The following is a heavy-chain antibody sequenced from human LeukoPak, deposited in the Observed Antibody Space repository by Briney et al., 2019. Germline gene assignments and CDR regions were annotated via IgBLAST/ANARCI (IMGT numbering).Heavy chain of an antibody. CDR1: GFTFTNYW. Sequence: PGGSLRLSCVASGFTFTNYWMNWVRQAPGKGLEWVASIKQDGSQKSYVDSVKGRFTISRDNAKNSLSLQMNSLRAEDTAVYYCAKIGFTSDYWGQGTLVTVSS. CDR2: IKQDGSQK. D-gene: IGHD3-10*01. V-gene: IGHV3-7*03. J-gene: IGHJ4*02. CDR3: AKIGFTSDY.